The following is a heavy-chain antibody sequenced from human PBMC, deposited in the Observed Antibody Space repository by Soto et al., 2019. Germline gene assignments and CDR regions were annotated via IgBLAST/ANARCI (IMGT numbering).Heavy chain of an antibody. J-gene: IGHJ5*02. CDR1: GFTFSSYA. CDR2: ISSNGGST. Sequence: LRLSCSASGFTFSSYAMHWVRQAPGKGLEYVSAISSNGGSTYYADSVKGRFTISRDNSKNTLCLQMSSLRAEDTAVYYCVKDPDYDFWSGYQENWFDPWGQGTLVTVSS. CDR3: VKDPDYDFWSGYQENWFDP. D-gene: IGHD3-3*01. V-gene: IGHV3-64D*06.